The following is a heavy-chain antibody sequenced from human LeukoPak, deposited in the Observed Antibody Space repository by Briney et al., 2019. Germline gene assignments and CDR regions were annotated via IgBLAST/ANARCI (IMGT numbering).Heavy chain of an antibody. CDR3: AGGIAAADM. J-gene: IGHJ4*02. V-gene: IGHV3-48*03. CDR2: ISSSGSTI. CDR1: GFTFSSYE. Sequence: GGSLRLSCAASGFTFSSYEMDWVRQAPGKGLEWVSYISSSGSTIYYADSVKGRFTISRDNAKNSLYLQMNSLRAEDTAVYYCAGGIAAADMWGQGTLVTVSS. D-gene: IGHD6-13*01.